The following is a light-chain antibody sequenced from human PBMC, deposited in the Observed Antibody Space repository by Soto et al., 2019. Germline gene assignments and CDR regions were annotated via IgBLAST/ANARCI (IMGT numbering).Light chain of an antibody. CDR3: SSYTTSSTVT. Sequence: QSALTQPASVSGSPGQSITISCTGTSSDVGDHNYVSWYQQQPGKAPKLMIYAVSNWPSGVSNRFSGSKSGNTASLTISGLQAEDEADYYCSSYTTSSTVTFGGGTQLTVL. V-gene: IGLV2-14*03. J-gene: IGLJ2*01. CDR1: SSDVGDHNY. CDR2: AVS.